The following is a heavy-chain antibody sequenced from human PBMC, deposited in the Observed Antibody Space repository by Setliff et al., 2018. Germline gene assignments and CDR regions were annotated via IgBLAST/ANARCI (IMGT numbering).Heavy chain of an antibody. Sequence: GGSLRLSCAASGFIFDDYVMHWVRQAPGKGLEWVTGLSWNSGTIGNADSVKGRLTISRDNSKNTLYLQMNSLRAEDTAVYYCAKVEQGGSSYFEYWGQGTLVTVSS. J-gene: IGHJ4*02. CDR3: AKVEQGGSSYFEY. CDR2: LSWNSGTI. CDR1: GFIFDDYV. D-gene: IGHD5-12*01. V-gene: IGHV3-9*01.